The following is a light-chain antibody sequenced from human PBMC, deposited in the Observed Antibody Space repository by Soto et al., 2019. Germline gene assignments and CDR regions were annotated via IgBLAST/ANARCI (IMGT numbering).Light chain of an antibody. CDR1: SSDVGGYNF. Sequence: QSVLTQPPSASGSHGQSVTISCTGTSSDVGGYNFVSRYQQHPGKAPKHMIYEVSERPSGVPDRFSGSKSGNTASLTVSGLQAEDEADYYCSSYAGSNIVVFGGGTKLTVL. V-gene: IGLV2-8*01. CDR3: SSYAGSNIVV. CDR2: EVS. J-gene: IGLJ2*01.